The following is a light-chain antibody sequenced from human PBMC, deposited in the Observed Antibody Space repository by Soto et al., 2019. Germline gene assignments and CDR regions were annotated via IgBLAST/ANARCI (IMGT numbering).Light chain of an antibody. V-gene: IGKV2-28*01. CDR3: MQALQTPLT. Sequence: DIVMTQSPLSLPVTPGEPASISCRSSQSLLHSNGYNYLDWFLQKPGQSPQLLIYMGSNRASGVPERFRGHGTGTNFTPKIRRVEAEEVGVYYCMQALQTPLTFGGGTKVEIK. CDR2: MGS. J-gene: IGKJ4*01. CDR1: QSLLHSNGYNY.